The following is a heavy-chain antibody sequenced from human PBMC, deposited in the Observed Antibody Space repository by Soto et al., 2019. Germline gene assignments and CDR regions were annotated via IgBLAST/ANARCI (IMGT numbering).Heavy chain of an antibody. J-gene: IGHJ5*02. Sequence: QVQLVESGGGVVQPGRSQRLSCAASGFTFSSYGMHWVRQAPGKGLEWVAVISYDGSNKYYADSVKGRFTISRDNSKNTLYLQMNSLRAEDTAVYYCAKDVPWFDPWGQGTLVTVSS. V-gene: IGHV3-30*18. CDR1: GFTFSSYG. CDR3: AKDVPWFDP. CDR2: ISYDGSNK.